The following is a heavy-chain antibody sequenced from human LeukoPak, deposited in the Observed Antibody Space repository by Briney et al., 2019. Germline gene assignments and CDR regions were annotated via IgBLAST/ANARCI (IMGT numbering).Heavy chain of an antibody. J-gene: IGHJ4*02. CDR1: GYSFAGYY. CDR2: INPNSGGT. V-gene: IGHV1-2*02. D-gene: IGHD1-26*01. CDR3: ARGTVGATRGDFDY. Sequence: GASVKVSCKASGYSFAGYYMHWVRQAPGQGLEWMGWINPNSGGTNYAQKFRGRVTMTRDTSISTAYMELSRLRSDDTAVYYCARGTVGATRGDFDYWGQGTLVTVSS.